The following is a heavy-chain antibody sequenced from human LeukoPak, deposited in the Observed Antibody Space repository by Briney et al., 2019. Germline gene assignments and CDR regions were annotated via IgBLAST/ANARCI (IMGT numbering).Heavy chain of an antibody. CDR1: GYTFINYY. V-gene: IGHV1-46*01. CDR3: ARTMAHGGANH. D-gene: IGHD2-21*01. J-gene: IGHJ5*02. CDR2: INPSGDSV. Sequence: ASVKVSCKASGYTFINYYTHWVRQAPGQGLEWMGRINPSGDSVNYAQKFQDRVTMTRDTSTNTVYLVLSSLRSDDTAVYYCARTMAHGGANHWGQGTLVTVSS.